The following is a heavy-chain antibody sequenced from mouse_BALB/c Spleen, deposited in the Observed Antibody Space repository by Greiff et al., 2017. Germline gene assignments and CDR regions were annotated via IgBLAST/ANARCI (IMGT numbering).Heavy chain of an antibody. D-gene: IGHD2-2*01. CDR3: ARSGGYDAHYFDY. CDR2: ISSGSSTI. Sequence: EVQVVESGGGLVQPGGSRKLSCAASGFTFSSFGMHWVRQAPEKGLEWVAYISSGSSTIYYADTVKGRFTISRDNPKNTLFLQMTSLRSEDTAMYYCARSGGYDAHYFDYWGQGTTLTVSS. V-gene: IGHV5-17*02. J-gene: IGHJ2*01. CDR1: GFTFSSFG.